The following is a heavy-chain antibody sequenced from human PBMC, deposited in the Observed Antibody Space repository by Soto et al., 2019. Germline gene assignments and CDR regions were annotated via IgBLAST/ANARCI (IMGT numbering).Heavy chain of an antibody. J-gene: IGHJ3*02. D-gene: IGHD2-15*01. CDR3: AKRGGTGWGAFDI. Sequence: EVVLLDSGGGLVQPGGSLRLSCAASGFSFSSYAMCWVRQVPRKGLEWVSCVSGNADRTYDADSVKGRFNISRDNSKNTLYLQMNSLRAEDTALYYCAKRGGTGWGAFDIWGQGSMVTVSS. CDR1: GFSFSSYA. CDR2: VSGNADRT. V-gene: IGHV3-23*01.